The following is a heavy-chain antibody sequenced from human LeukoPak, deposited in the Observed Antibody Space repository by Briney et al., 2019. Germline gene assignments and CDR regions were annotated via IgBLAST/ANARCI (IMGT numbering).Heavy chain of an antibody. V-gene: IGHV1-46*01. CDR3: AKDLRWDHPGFDP. Sequence: GASVKVSCKASGYTFTSYYIHWVRQAPEQGLEWMGIINPGGGSTNYAQKFQDRVTLTRDTSTSTVYMELSSLRSEDTAVYYCAKDLRWDHPGFDPWGQGTLVIVSS. J-gene: IGHJ5*02. D-gene: IGHD4-23*01. CDR2: INPGGGST. CDR1: GYTFTSYY.